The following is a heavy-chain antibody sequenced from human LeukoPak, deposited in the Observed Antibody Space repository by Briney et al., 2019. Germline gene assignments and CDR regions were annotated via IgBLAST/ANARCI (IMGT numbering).Heavy chain of an antibody. CDR1: GYTFTGYY. V-gene: IGHV1-2*02. CDR3: ARVRVLHSGSYWFDP. Sequence: ASVKVSCKASGYTFTGYYMHWVRQAPGQGLEWMGWINPNSGGTNYAQKFQGRVTMTRDTSISTAYMELSRLRSDDTAVYYCARVRVLHSGSYWFDPWGQGTLVTVSS. J-gene: IGHJ5*02. D-gene: IGHD1-26*01. CDR2: INPNSGGT.